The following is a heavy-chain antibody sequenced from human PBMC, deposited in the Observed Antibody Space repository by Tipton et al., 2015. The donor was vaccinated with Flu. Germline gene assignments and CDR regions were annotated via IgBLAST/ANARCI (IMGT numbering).Heavy chain of an antibody. V-gene: IGHV4-59*08. CDR1: GGSISSYY. J-gene: IGHJ3*02. CDR2: IYYSGST. D-gene: IGHD3-22*01. Sequence: LRLSCTVSGGSISSYYWSWIRQPPGKGLEWIGYIYYSGSTNYNPSLKSRVTISVDTSKNQFSLKLSSVTAADTAVYYCARNYYDSSGYVDAFDIWGQGTMVTVSS. CDR3: ARNYYDSSGYVDAFDI.